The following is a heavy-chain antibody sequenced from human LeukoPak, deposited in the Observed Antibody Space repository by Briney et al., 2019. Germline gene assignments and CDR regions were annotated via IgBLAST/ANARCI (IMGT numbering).Heavy chain of an antibody. CDR1: GYTFTSNY. V-gene: IGHV1-46*01. CDR3: VRDQEGFDY. CDR2: IYPRDGST. J-gene: IGHJ4*02. Sequence: ASVKVSCKASGYTFTSNYIHWVRQAPGQGLEWMGMIYPRDGSTSYAQKFQGRVTVTRDTSTSTVHMELSGLGSEDTAVYYCVRDQEGFDYWGQGTLVTVSS.